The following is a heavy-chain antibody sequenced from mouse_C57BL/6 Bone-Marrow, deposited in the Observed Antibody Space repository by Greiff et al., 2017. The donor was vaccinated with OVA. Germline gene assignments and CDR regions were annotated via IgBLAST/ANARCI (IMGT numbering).Heavy chain of an antibody. Sequence: VKLQQPGAELVKPGASVKLSCKASGYTFTSYWMQWVKQRPGQGLEWIGEIDPSDSYTNYNQKFKGKATLTVDTSSSTAYMQLSSLTSEDSAVYYCARPDYSNYVAYWGQGTLVTVSA. CDR2: IDPSDSYT. CDR1: GYTFTSYW. CDR3: ARPDYSNYVAY. J-gene: IGHJ3*01. V-gene: IGHV1-50*01. D-gene: IGHD2-5*01.